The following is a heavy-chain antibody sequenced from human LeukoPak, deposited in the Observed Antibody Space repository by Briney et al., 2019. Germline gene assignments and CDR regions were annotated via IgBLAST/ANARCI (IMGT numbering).Heavy chain of an antibody. J-gene: IGHJ2*01. V-gene: IGHV3-53*01. CDR1: GFTVSSNY. D-gene: IGHD3-10*01. Sequence: GGSLRLSCAASGFTVSSNYMSWVRQAPGKGLEWVSVIYSGGSTYYADSVKGRFTISRDNSKNTLYLQMNSLRAEDTAVYYCARIYYGSGSRGYFDLWGRGTLVTVSS. CDR2: IYSGGST. CDR3: ARIYYGSGSRGYFDL.